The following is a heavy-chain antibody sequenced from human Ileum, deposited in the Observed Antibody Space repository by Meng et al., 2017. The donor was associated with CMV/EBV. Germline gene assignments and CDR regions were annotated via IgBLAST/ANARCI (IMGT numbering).Heavy chain of an antibody. CDR2: IQSDGSNK. J-gene: IGHJ4*02. CDR1: GFTFNSYG. CDR3: AKPYPSYYDYFDY. Sequence: GESLKISWCASGFTFNSYGMHWGRQAPGKGLGWGAFIQSDGSNKYYADSVKGRFTISRDNSKNTLYLQMSSLRPEDTAVYYCAKPYPSYYDYFDYWGQGTLVTVSS. D-gene: IGHD3-10*01. V-gene: IGHV3-30*02.